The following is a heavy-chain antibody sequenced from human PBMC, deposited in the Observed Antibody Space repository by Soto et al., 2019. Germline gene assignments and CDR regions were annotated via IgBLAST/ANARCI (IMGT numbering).Heavy chain of an antibody. CDR3: AGLPKGSVVTG. J-gene: IGHJ4*01. Sequence: GGSLRLSCVGSGFSFRDHSMNWVRQPPGKGLQWISYISSSSENIYYADSVKGRFTVSRDNAKNTLFLQMNSLRDDDSAIYYCAGLPKGSVVTGWGQGSLVTVSS. CDR2: ISSSSENI. V-gene: IGHV3-48*02. CDR1: GFSFRDHS. D-gene: IGHD2-21*02.